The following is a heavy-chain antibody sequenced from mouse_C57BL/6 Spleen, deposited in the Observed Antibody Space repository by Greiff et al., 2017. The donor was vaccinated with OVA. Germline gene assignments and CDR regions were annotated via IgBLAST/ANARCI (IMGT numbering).Heavy chain of an antibody. V-gene: IGHV1-5*01. CDR1: GYPFTSYW. D-gene: IGHD1-1*01. CDR3: TPTTVAGAMDY. CDR2: IYPGNSDT. J-gene: IGHJ4*01. Sequence: EVQLQESGTVLARPGASVTMSCKTSGYPFTSYWMHWVKQRPGPGLEWIGAIYPGNSDTSYNQKFTGKAKLTAVTSASTAYMELSSRTNEDSAVDYCTPTTVAGAMDYWGQGTSVTVSS.